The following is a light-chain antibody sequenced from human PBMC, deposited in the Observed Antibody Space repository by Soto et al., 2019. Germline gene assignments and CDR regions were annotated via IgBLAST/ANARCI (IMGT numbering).Light chain of an antibody. J-gene: IGLJ2*01. CDR1: SSDVGGYNY. Sequence: QPVLTQPPSASGSPGQSVTISCTGTSSDVGGYNYVSWYQQHPGKAPKLIIYEVRKRPSGVPDPFSGSKSCNTASLTVSGLQADDEADYYCSSYGGSNHVVFGGGTKVTVL. V-gene: IGLV2-8*01. CDR3: SSYGGSNHVV. CDR2: EVR.